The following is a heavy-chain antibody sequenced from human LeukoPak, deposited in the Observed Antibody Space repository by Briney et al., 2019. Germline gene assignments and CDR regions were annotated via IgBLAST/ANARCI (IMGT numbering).Heavy chain of an antibody. Sequence: GGSLRLSRVASGFTFPNYWMSWVRQAPEKGLEWVANIKQDGRVKQYVDSMKGRFTISRDNAKNSLYLQMNSLRAEDTAVYYCARDRDDGGFDYWGQGILVTVSS. D-gene: IGHD4-23*01. CDR3: ARDRDDGGFDY. J-gene: IGHJ4*02. CDR2: IKQDGRVK. V-gene: IGHV3-7*01. CDR1: GFTFPNYW.